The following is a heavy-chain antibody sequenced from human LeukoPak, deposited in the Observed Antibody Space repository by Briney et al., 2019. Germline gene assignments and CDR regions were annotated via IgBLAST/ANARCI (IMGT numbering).Heavy chain of an antibody. D-gene: IGHD2-15*01. Sequence: GGSLRLSCAASGFTFSSYSVNWVRQAPGKGLEWVSSISSSSYIYYADSVKGRFTISRDNAKNSLYLQMNSLRAEDTAVYYCAREFCSGANCYPMGAFDMWGQGTMVTVSS. CDR2: ISSSSYI. V-gene: IGHV3-21*01. CDR3: AREFCSGANCYPMGAFDM. J-gene: IGHJ3*02. CDR1: GFTFSSYS.